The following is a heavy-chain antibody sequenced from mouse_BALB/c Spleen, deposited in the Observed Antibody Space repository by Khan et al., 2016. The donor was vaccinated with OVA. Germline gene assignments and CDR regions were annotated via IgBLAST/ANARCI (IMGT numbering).Heavy chain of an antibody. V-gene: IGHV2-3*01. CDR2: IWGDGNT. CDR3: AKDRGDYAVDY. Sequence: VQLQESGPGLVAPSQSLSITCTVSGFSLTSYGVSWVRQPPGKGLEWLGVIWGDGNTNFHSALRSRLSISKDNSKCQVFLKLDSLQTDDTATYDCAKDRGDYAVDYWGQGTSVTVSS. J-gene: IGHJ4*01. CDR1: GFSLTSYG.